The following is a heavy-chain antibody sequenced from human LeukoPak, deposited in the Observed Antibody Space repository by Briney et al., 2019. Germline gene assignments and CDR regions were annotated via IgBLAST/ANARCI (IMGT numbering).Heavy chain of an antibody. Sequence: GGSLRLSCAASGFAFSSYAMNWGRQAPGKGLEWVSAISGRGDSTSYADSVKGRFTISRANSKNTLYLQMNSLRAEDTAVFYCAKGPLSGSHYDFDYWGQGTLVTVSS. J-gene: IGHJ4*02. V-gene: IGHV3-23*01. CDR2: ISGRGDST. D-gene: IGHD1-26*01. CDR3: AKGPLSGSHYDFDY. CDR1: GFAFSSYA.